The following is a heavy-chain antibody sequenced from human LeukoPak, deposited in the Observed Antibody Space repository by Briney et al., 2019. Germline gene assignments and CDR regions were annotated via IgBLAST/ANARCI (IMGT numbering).Heavy chain of an antibody. CDR2: IKQDGSEK. V-gene: IGHV3-7*01. CDR1: GFTFSNYW. J-gene: IGHJ3*02. CDR3: ARGDYYDSSGYYTDAFDI. Sequence: PGGSLRLSCAASGFTFSNYWMSWVRQAPGKGLEWVANIKQDGSEKYYADSLKGRFTISRDNAKNSLYLQMNSLRAEDTAVYYCARGDYYDSSGYYTDAFDIWGQGTMVTVSS. D-gene: IGHD3-22*01.